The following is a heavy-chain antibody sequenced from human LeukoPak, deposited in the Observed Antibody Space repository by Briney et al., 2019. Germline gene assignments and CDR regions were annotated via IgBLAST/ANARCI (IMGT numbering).Heavy chain of an antibody. CDR1: GGSISSYY. CDR3: ATHYYYDSSGPGGYYFDY. V-gene: IGHV4-59*01. CDR2: IYYSGGT. Sequence: SETLSLTCTVSGGSISSYYWSWIRQPPGKGLEWIGYIYYSGGTNYNPSLKSRVTISVDTSNNQFSLKLSSVTAADTAVYYCATHYYYDSSGPGGYYFDYWGQGTLVTVSS. D-gene: IGHD3-22*01. J-gene: IGHJ4*02.